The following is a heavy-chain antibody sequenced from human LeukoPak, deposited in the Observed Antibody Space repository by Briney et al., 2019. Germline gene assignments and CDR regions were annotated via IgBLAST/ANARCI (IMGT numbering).Heavy chain of an antibody. J-gene: IGHJ4*02. CDR3: ATPRWYSSSSPGVES. CDR1: GYTFTGYY. V-gene: IGHV1-2*02. D-gene: IGHD6-6*01. CDR2: INPNSGGT. Sequence: ASVKVSCKACGYTFTGYYMYWVRQAPGQGLEWMGRINPNSGGTNYAQKFQGRVTMTRDTSISTAYMELSRLRSDDTAVYYCATPRWYSSSSPGVESWGQGTLVTVSS.